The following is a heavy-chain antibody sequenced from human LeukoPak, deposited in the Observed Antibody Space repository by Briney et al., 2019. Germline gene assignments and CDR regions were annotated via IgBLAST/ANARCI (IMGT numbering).Heavy chain of an antibody. J-gene: IGHJ4*02. CDR1: GITISSGNYY. CDR2: IYYSGST. V-gene: IGHV4-30-4*08. D-gene: IGHD1-26*01. CDR3: ARSNIVGATSPFDY. Sequence: SQTLSITCTVTGITISSGNYYWSFIRQPPGKDQRVTRYIYYSGSTYYNPSLKSRVTISVDTSKNQFSLKLSSVTAADTAVYYCARSNIVGATSPFDYWGQGTLVTVSS.